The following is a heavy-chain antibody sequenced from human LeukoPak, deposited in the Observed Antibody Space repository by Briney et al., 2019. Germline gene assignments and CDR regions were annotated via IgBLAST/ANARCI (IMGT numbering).Heavy chain of an antibody. Sequence: PGGSLRLSCAASGFTFSDYYMSWVRQAPGKGLEWVSYISSSSSYTNYADSVKGRFTISRDNAKNSPYLQMNSLRAEDTAVYYCARAPVATMADYWGQGTLVTVSS. CDR1: GFTFSDYY. V-gene: IGHV3-11*06. CDR2: ISSSSSYT. D-gene: IGHD5-12*01. J-gene: IGHJ4*02. CDR3: ARAPVATMADY.